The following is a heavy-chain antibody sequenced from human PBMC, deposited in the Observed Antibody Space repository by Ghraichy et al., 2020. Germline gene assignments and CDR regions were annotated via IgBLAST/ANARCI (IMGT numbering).Heavy chain of an antibody. CDR3: ARDWRIAAVDY. Sequence: GGSLRLSCAASGFPLSTHTMNWVRQSPGKGLEWVSSISSSSSSIFYADAVKGRFTISRDNAKNSLYLQMNSLRGEDTAVYYCARDWRIAAVDYWGQGTLVTVSS. J-gene: IGHJ4*02. CDR2: ISSSSSSI. CDR1: GFPLSTHT. D-gene: IGHD6-25*01. V-gene: IGHV3-21*06.